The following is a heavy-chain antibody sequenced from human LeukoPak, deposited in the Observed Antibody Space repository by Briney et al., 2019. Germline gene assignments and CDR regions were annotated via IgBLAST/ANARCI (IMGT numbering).Heavy chain of an antibody. J-gene: IGHJ5*02. Sequence: PSETLSLTCAVYGGSFSGYYWSWIRQPPGKGLEWIGEINHSGSTNYNPSLNSRVTISVDTSKNQFSLKLSSVTAADTAVYYCARGVAARPFNWFDPWGQGTLVTVSS. CDR1: GGSFSGYY. V-gene: IGHV4-34*01. D-gene: IGHD6-6*01. CDR3: ARGVAARPFNWFDP. CDR2: INHSGST.